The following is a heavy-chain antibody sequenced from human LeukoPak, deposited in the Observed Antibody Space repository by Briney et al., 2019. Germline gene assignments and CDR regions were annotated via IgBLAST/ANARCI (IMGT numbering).Heavy chain of an antibody. CDR2: INHSGST. J-gene: IGHJ6*02. Sequence: SETLSLTCAVYGGSFSGYYWSWIRQPPGKGLEWIGEINHSGSTNYNPSLKSRVTISVDTSKNQFSLKLSSVTAADTAVYYCASLGTAAIPKYNYYGMDVWGQGTTVTVSS. D-gene: IGHD2-2*02. V-gene: IGHV4-34*01. CDR3: ASLGTAAIPKYNYYGMDV. CDR1: GGSFSGYY.